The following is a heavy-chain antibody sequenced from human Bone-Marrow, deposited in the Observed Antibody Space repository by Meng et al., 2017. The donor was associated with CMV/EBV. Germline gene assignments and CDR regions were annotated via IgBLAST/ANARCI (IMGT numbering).Heavy chain of an antibody. J-gene: IGHJ4*02. CDR2: IIPIFGTA. Sequence: SVKVSCKASGYTFSSYGISWVRQAPGQGLEWMGGIIPIFGTANYAQKFQGRVTITTDESTSTAYMELSSLRSEDTAVYYCARIDSSLEHCYWGQGTLVTVSS. CDR3: ARIDSSLEHCY. CDR1: GYTFSSYG. V-gene: IGHV1-69*05. D-gene: IGHD6-13*01.